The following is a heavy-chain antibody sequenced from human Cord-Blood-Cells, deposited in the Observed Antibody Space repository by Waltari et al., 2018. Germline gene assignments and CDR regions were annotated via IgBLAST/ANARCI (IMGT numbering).Heavy chain of an antibody. Sequence: QVQLVQSGAEVKKPGSSVKVSCKASGGTFSSYDISWVRQAPGQGLEWMGGIIPILGTANDAQMFKGRVTISADESTSTAYMELSSRRSEETAVYYCARASYDCGGGAPDYWGQGALVIVSA. D-gene: IGHD3-3*01. CDR2: IIPILGTA. CDR1: GGTFSSYD. J-gene: IGHJ4*02. V-gene: IGHV1-69*01. CDR3: ARASYDCGGGAPDY.